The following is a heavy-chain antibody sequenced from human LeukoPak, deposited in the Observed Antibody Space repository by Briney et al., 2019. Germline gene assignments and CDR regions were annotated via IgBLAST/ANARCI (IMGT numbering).Heavy chain of an antibody. J-gene: IGHJ4*02. CDR2: INPNSGGT. CDR1: GYTFTGYC. CDR3: ARGGYSSSSRRGGIDY. V-gene: IGHV1-2*02. Sequence: ASVKVSCKASGYTFTGYCMHWVRQAPGQGLEWMGWINPNSGGTNYAQKFRGRVTMTRDTSISTAYMELSRLRSDDTAVYYCARGGYSSSSRRGGIDYWGQGTLVTVSS. D-gene: IGHD6-6*01.